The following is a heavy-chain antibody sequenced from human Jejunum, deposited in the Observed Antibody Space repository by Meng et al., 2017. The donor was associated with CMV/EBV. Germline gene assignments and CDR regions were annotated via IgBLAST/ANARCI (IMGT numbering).Heavy chain of an antibody. J-gene: IGHJ4*02. CDR3: ASCSGGSCYYTY. V-gene: IGHV1-69*02. CDR2: VIPVLDID. Sequence: CKFSGGTFSTFIFSWVRQAPGLGLEWMGRVIPVLDIDNYAQKFQGRVTITADTSTSTAYMELSSLTSEDSALYYCASCSGGSCYYTYWGQGTLVTVSS. D-gene: IGHD2-15*01. CDR1: GGTFSTFI.